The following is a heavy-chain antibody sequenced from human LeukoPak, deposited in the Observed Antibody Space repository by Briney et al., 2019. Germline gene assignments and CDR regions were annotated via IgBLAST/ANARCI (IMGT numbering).Heavy chain of an antibody. J-gene: IGHJ3*02. Sequence: SETLSLTCAVYGVSFSDYYWTWIRQPPGKGLEWIGEISHGGSTNYKASLKSRVTISVDTSKNQFSLKLSSVTAADTAVYYCARDWEAYDSSGYYSGDAFDIWGQGTMVTVSS. CDR1: GVSFSDYY. CDR3: ARDWEAYDSSGYYSGDAFDI. V-gene: IGHV4-34*01. CDR2: ISHGGST. D-gene: IGHD3-22*01.